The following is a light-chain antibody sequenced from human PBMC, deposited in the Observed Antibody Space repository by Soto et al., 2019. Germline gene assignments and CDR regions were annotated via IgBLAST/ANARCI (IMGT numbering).Light chain of an antibody. J-gene: IGKJ1*01. CDR3: QQYGSSPPT. Sequence: EIVLTQSPGTLSLSPGERATLSCRASQSVSSNYLAWYQRKPGQAPRLLIYGASNSATGIPNRFSGSGSGTDFTLTITRLEPEYVVVYYCQQYGSSPPTFGQGTKVEI. V-gene: IGKV3-20*01. CDR1: QSVSSNY. CDR2: GAS.